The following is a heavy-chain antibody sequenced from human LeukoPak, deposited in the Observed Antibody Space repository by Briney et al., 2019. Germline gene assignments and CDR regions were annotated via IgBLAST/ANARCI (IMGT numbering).Heavy chain of an antibody. J-gene: IGHJ4*02. D-gene: IGHD3-22*01. CDR3: ARADYYDSSGYYGGEVDY. CDR2: IRYDGSNK. V-gene: IGHV3-30*02. CDR1: GFTFSSYG. Sequence: GGSLRLSCAASGFTFSSYGMHWVRQAPGKGLEWVAFIRYDGSNKYYADSVKGRFTISRDNAKNSLYLQMNSLRAEDTALYYCARADYYDSSGYYGGEVDYWGQGTLVTVSS.